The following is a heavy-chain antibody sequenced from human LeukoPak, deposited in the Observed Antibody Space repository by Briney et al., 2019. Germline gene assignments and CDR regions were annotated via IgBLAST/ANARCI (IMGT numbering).Heavy chain of an antibody. CDR3: AELGITMIGGV. J-gene: IGHJ6*04. CDR2: ISSGSSYI. CDR1: GFTFSSYS. Sequence: GGSLRLSCAASGFTFSSYSMNWVRQAPGKGLEWVSSISSGSSYIYYADSVKGRFTISRDNAKNSLYLQMNSLRAEDTAVYYCAELGITMIGGVWGKGTTVTISS. V-gene: IGHV3-21*01. D-gene: IGHD3-10*02.